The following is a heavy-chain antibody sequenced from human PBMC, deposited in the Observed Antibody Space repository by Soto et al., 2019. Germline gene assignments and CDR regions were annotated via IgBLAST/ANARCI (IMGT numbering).Heavy chain of an antibody. CDR1: GFPFSNAW. D-gene: IGHD3-3*01. Sequence: PGGSLRLSSAASGFPFSNAWMSWVRQAPGKGLEWVGRIKSKTDGGTTDYAAPVKGRFTISRDDSKNTLYLQMNSLKTEDTAVYYCTTGFQYDFWSGYYLTFDYWGQGTLVTVSS. CDR3: TTGFQYDFWSGYYLTFDY. CDR2: IKSKTDGGTT. J-gene: IGHJ4*02. V-gene: IGHV3-15*01.